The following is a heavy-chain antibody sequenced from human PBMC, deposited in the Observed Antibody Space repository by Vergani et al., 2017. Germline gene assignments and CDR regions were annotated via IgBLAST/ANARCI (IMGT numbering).Heavy chain of an antibody. J-gene: IGHJ6*02. CDR3: AAERGEMATIEGFYYGMDV. V-gene: IGHV1-58*02. CDR2: IVVGSGNT. Sequence: QMQLVQSGPEVKKPGTSVKVSCKASGFTFTSSAMQWVRQARGQRLEWIGWIVVGSGNTNYAQKFQERVTITRDMSTTTAYMELSSLRSEDTAVYYCAAERGEMATIEGFYYGMDVWGQGTTVTVSS. CDR1: GFTFTSSA. D-gene: IGHD5-24*01.